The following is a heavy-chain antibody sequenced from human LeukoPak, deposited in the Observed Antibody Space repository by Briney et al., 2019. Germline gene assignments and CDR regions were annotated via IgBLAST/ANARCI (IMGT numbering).Heavy chain of an antibody. J-gene: IGHJ5*02. D-gene: IGHD4-17*01. Sequence: GESLKISCKGSGYRFTSYWIAWVRQMPGKGLEWMGIIYPGDSDTRYRPSFQGQVTISDDKSISTAYLQWNTLKASDTAMYYCARHGPLGDYNWFDPWGQGTLVTVSS. V-gene: IGHV5-51*01. CDR3: ARHGPLGDYNWFDP. CDR1: GYRFTSYW. CDR2: IYPGDSDT.